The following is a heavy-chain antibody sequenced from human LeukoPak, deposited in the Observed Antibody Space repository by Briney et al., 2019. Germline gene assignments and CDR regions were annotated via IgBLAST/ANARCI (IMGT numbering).Heavy chain of an antibody. Sequence: SETLSLTCTVSGGSISSSYWSWIRQPAGKGLEWIGRIYTSGSTNYNPSLKGRVTMSVDTSKNQFSLKLSSVTAADTAVYYCAREDSTGATNYWGQGTLVTVSS. CDR3: AREDSTGATNY. CDR2: IYTSGST. CDR1: GGSISSSY. D-gene: IGHD1-26*01. J-gene: IGHJ4*02. V-gene: IGHV4-4*07.